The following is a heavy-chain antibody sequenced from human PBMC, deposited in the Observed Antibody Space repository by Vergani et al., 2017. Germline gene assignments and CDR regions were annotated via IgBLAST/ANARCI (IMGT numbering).Heavy chain of an antibody. D-gene: IGHD3-10*01. CDR1: GFTFSSYG. CDR3: AKVMVRGKPGEGMDV. Sequence: VQLVESGGGVVQPGRSLRLSCAASGFTFSSYGMHWVRQAPGKGLEWVAVISYDGSNKYYADSVKGRFTISRDNSKNTLYLQMNRLRAEDTAVYYCAKVMVRGKPGEGMDVWGQGTTVTVSS. CDR2: ISYDGSNK. J-gene: IGHJ6*02. V-gene: IGHV3-30*18.